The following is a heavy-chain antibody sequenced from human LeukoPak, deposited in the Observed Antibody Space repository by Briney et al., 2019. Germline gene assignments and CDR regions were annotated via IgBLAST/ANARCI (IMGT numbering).Heavy chain of an antibody. D-gene: IGHD5-18*01. V-gene: IGHV1-69*10. Sequence: SVKASCKASRGTDSAYALNWVRQAPGQQREWMGVFIPILGTANSTQKFQDRVTITADISTNTVYMELSSLRSEDTAVYYCARGGYGSTFDYWGQGTLVTVSS. CDR3: ARGGYGSTFDY. CDR1: RGTDSAYA. CDR2: FIPILGTA. J-gene: IGHJ4*02.